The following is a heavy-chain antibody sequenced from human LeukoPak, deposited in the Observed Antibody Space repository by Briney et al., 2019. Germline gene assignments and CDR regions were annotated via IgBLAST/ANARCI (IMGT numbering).Heavy chain of an antibody. CDR3: ARVNGITIFGVVIKRNYMDV. CDR2: INHSGST. D-gene: IGHD3-3*01. V-gene: IGHV4-34*01. J-gene: IGHJ6*03. Sequence: SETLSLTCAVYGGSFSGYYWSWIRQPPGKGLEWIGEINHSGSTNYNPSLKSRVTISVDTSKNQFSLKLSSVTAADTAVYYCARVNGITIFGVVIKRNYMDVWGKGTTVTVSS. CDR1: GGSFSGYY.